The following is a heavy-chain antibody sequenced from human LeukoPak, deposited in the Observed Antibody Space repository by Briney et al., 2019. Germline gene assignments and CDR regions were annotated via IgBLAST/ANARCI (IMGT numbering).Heavy chain of an antibody. CDR3: AIPVKGAVLYYYMDV. CDR1: GLSSLLYD. Sequence: ASVKVSCKTSGLSSLLYDLTWVRQAPGQGLEWMGWINTYNGNTNHAQKFRDRVSLTTDTSTNTAYLEVRGLRSNDTAVYFGAIPVKGAVLYYYMDVWGKGTTVTVSS. D-gene: IGHD2-2*01. CDR2: INTYNGNT. J-gene: IGHJ6*03. V-gene: IGHV1-18*01.